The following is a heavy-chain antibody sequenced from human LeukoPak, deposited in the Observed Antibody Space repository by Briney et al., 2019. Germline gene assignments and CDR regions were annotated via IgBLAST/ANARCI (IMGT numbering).Heavy chain of an antibody. CDR2: IIPIFGTA. CDR1: GGTFSSYA. CDR3: ARGEIVITFGSSRPGDAFNI. V-gene: IGHV1-69*13. D-gene: IGHD3-16*01. Sequence: ASVKVSCKASGGTFSSYAISWVRQAPGQGLEWMGGIIPIFGTANYAQKFQGRVTITADESTSTACMELSSLRSEDTAVYYCARGEIVITFGSSRPGDAFNIWGQGTMVTVSS. J-gene: IGHJ3*02.